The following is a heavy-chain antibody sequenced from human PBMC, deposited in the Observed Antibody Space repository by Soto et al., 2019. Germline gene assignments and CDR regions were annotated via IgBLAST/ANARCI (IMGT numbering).Heavy chain of an antibody. CDR3: ARDGLVVIPDAFDI. V-gene: IGHV3-33*01. D-gene: IGHD2-21*01. Sequence: QVQLVESGGGVVQPGRSLRLSCAASGFTFSSYGMHWVRQAPGKGLERVAVIWYDGSNKYYADSVKGRFTISRDNPKNTLYLQMNSLRAEDTAVYYCARDGLVVIPDAFDIWGQGTMVTVSS. CDR1: GFTFSSYG. J-gene: IGHJ3*02. CDR2: IWYDGSNK.